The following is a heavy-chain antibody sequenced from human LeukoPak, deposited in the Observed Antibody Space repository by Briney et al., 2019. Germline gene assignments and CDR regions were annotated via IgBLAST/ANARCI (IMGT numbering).Heavy chain of an antibody. J-gene: IGHJ6*03. CDR2: VFDSGST. CDR1: SASFSTNY. CDR3: ARLYQQSKWKYYYYYMDV. Sequence: SETLSLTCSVSSASFSTNYWSWIRQPPGRGLEWMGNVFDSGSTNYNPSLKSRVTISVDTSTKQFSLRLNSVTAADTAVYYCARLYQQSKWKYYYYYMDVWGKGTAVTVSS. V-gene: IGHV4-59*01. D-gene: IGHD1-1*01.